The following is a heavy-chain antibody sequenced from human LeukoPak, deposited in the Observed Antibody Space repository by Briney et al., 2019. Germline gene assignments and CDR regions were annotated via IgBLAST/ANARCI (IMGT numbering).Heavy chain of an antibody. J-gene: IGHJ5*02. CDR3: ARLNSGINQNWFDP. Sequence: PGGSLRLSCAASGFTFSSYEMNWVRQAPGKRLEWVSYISSSGSTIYYADSVKGRFTISRDNAKNSLYLQMNSLRAEDTAVYYCARLNSGINQNWFDPWGQGTLVTVSS. D-gene: IGHD1-14*01. V-gene: IGHV3-48*03. CDR2: ISSSGSTI. CDR1: GFTFSSYE.